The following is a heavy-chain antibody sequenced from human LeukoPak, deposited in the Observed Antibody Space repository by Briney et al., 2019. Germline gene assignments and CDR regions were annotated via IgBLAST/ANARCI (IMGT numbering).Heavy chain of an antibody. V-gene: IGHV3-21*01. J-gene: IGHJ4*02. CDR3: ARCTTGRTFGSLREIKRSREIDY. CDR2: ISSSSSNI. CDR1: GFTFSSYS. Sequence: KSGGSLRLSCAASGFTFSSYSMNWVRQAPGKGLEWVSSISSSSSNIYYADSVNGRFTISRDNAKNSLYLQMNSLRVEDTAVYYCARCTTGRTFGSLREIKRSREIDYWGQGTLVTVSS. D-gene: IGHD1-1*01.